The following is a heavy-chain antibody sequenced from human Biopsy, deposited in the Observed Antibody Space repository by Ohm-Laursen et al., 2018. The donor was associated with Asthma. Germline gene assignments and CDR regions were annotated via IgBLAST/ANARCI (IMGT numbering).Heavy chain of an antibody. J-gene: IGHJ4*02. CDR1: GGTFNTYV. CDR3: ARKAGSCISRTCYSLDF. V-gene: IGHV1-69*13. CDR2: INSVFGTT. Sequence: ASVKVSCKSLGGTFNTYVIGWVRQAPGQGLEWMGGINSVFGTTTYPQKFQDRVTIPADDSTSTVSMELISLRSEDTAVYYCARKAGSCISRTCYSLDFWGQGTLVTVSS. D-gene: IGHD2-2*01.